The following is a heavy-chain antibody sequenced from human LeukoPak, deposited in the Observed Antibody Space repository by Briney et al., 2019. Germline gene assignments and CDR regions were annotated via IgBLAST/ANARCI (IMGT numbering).Heavy chain of an antibody. J-gene: IGHJ4*02. D-gene: IGHD3-22*01. CDR2: INHSGST. Sequence: SETLSLTCAVYGGSFSGYYWSWIRQPPGKGLEWIGEINHSGSTNYNPSLKSRVTISVDTSKNQFSLKLSSVTAADTAVYYCARRGGYGLVVVTYYLDYWGQGTLVTVSS. CDR1: GGSFSGYY. V-gene: IGHV4-34*01. CDR3: ARRGGYGLVVVTYYLDY.